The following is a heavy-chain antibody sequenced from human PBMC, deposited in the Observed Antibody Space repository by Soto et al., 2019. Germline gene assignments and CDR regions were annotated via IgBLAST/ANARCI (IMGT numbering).Heavy chain of an antibody. J-gene: IGHJ4*02. Sequence: PSETLSLTCTVSDGSISRSTFYWGWIRQPPGKGLEWIGSVHYTGSTYYNPSLKSRVTMSVDSSKNHLSLKVSSVTAADTAVYYCARQAYSSGWPSGYWGQRTLVTVSS. CDR1: DGSISRSTFY. V-gene: IGHV4-39*01. CDR2: VHYTGST. CDR3: ARQAYSSGWPSGY. D-gene: IGHD6-19*01.